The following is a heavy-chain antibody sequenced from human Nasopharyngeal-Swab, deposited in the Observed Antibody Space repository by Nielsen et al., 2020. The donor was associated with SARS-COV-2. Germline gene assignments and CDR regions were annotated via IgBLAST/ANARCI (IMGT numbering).Heavy chain of an antibody. Sequence: GGSLRLSCAVSGFTFNNYWMHWVRQAPGKGLVWVSRINGEESRTSYADSVKGRFTISRDNAKNTLYLQMNGLRADDAAMYYCARDPHGVRGAMQDAFDLWGQGTMVTVSS. D-gene: IGHD3-16*01. CDR1: GFTFNNYW. J-gene: IGHJ3*01. CDR2: INGEESRT. CDR3: ARDPHGVRGAMQDAFDL. V-gene: IGHV3-74*01.